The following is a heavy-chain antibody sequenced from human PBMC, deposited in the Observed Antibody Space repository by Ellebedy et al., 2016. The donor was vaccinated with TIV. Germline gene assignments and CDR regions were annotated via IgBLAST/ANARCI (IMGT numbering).Heavy chain of an antibody. CDR3: ARDPLGQVVDI. CDR1: GGSISSFH. V-gene: IGHV4-4*07. J-gene: IGHJ3*02. D-gene: IGHD2-15*01. CDR2: LYSSGST. Sequence: SETLSLXCTVSGGSISSFHWSWIRQPAGKGLEWIGRLYSSGSTTYSSSLKSRVTMSVDPSKNQFSLKLTSVTAADTAVYYCARDPLGQVVDIWGQGTVVTVSS.